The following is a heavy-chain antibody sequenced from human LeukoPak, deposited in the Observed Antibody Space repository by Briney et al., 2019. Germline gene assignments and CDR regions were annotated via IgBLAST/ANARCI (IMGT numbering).Heavy chain of an antibody. J-gene: IGHJ5*02. CDR2: IYYSGST. V-gene: IGHV4-59*08. D-gene: IGHD6-25*01. Sequence: PSETLSLTCTVSGGSISSYYWSWIRQPPGKGLEWIGYIYYSGSTNYNPSLKSRVTISVDTSKNQFSLKLSSVTAADTAVYYCARRGSSAYNWFDPWGQGTLVTVSS. CDR3: ARRGSSAYNWFDP. CDR1: GGSISSYY.